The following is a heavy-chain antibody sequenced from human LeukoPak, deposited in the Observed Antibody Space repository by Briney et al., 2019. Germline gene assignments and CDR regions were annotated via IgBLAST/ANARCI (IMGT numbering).Heavy chain of an antibody. CDR2: ISAYNGNT. V-gene: IGHV1-18*01. CDR3: ARDQEAAADLGADV. D-gene: IGHD6-13*01. CDR1: GYTFTSYG. J-gene: IGHJ6*04. Sequence: ASVKVSCKASGYTFTSYGISWVRQAPGQGLEWMGWISAYNGNTNYAQKLQGRVTMTRDTSISTAYMELSRLRSDDTAVYYCARDQEAAADLGADVWGKGTTVTVSS.